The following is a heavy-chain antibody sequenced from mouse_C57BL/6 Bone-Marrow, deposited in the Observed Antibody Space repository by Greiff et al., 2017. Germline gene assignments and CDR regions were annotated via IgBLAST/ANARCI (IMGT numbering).Heavy chain of an antibody. CDR3: ARVGGFMVKVFAY. D-gene: IGHD2-13*01. CDR1: GYTFTDYY. V-gene: IGHV1-19*01. Sequence: EVQLQQSGPVLVKPGASVKMSCKASGYTFTDYYMNWVKQSHGKSLEWIGVINPYNGGTSYNQKFKGKATLTVDKSSSTAYMELNSLTSEDSAVYYCARVGGFMVKVFAYWGQGTLVTVSA. J-gene: IGHJ3*01. CDR2: INPYNGGT.